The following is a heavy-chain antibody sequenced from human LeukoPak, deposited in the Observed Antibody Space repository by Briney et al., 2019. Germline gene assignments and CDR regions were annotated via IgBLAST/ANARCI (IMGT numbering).Heavy chain of an antibody. J-gene: IGHJ4*02. D-gene: IGHD1-7*01. CDR1: GVTGRSNY. CDR2: IYSGGST. V-gene: IGHV3-53*01. Sequence: GGSPGLSCGASGVTGRSNYLSWGRQAPGEGLEWVSAIYSGGSTYYADSVKGRFTISRDNSKNTLYLQMNSLRAEDTAVYYCARVWLTGTFYYFDYWGQGTLVTVSS. CDR3: ARVWLTGTFYYFDY.